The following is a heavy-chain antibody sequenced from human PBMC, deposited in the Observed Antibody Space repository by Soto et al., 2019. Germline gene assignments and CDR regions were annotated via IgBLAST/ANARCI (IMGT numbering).Heavy chain of an antibody. CDR1: GGSISSSSYY. D-gene: IGHD2-2*01. CDR3: ARHVAYCSSTSCYVGWFDP. J-gene: IGHJ5*02. CDR2: IYYSGST. Sequence: SETLSLTCTVSGGSISSSSYYWGWIRQPPGKGLEWIGSIYYSGSTYYNPSLKSRVTISVDTSKNQFSLKLSSVTAADTAVYYCARHVAYCSSTSCYVGWFDPWGQGTLVTVSS. V-gene: IGHV4-39*01.